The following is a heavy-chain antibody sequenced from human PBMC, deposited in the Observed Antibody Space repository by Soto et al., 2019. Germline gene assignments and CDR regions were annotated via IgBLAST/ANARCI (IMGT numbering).Heavy chain of an antibody. J-gene: IGHJ6*02. CDR2: IFYSGST. CDR1: GGSISSYY. Sequence: QVQLQESGPGLVKPSETLSLTCTVSGGSISSYYWSWIRQPPGKGLEWIGYIFYSGSTNYNPSLKSRVTISVDTSKNQFSLKLISVTAADTAVYYCARERYYGMDVWGQGTTVTVSS. V-gene: IGHV4-59*01. CDR3: ARERYYGMDV.